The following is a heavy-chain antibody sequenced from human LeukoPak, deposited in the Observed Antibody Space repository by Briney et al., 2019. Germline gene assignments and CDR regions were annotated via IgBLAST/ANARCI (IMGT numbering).Heavy chain of an antibody. CDR1: GGSISSYY. CDR2: IYYSGST. Sequence: SETLFLTCTVSGGSISSYYWSWIRQPPGKGLEWIGYIYYSGSTNYNPSLKSRVTISVDTSKNQFSLKLSSVTAADTAVYYCARQAGLYYFDYWGQGTLVTVSS. V-gene: IGHV4-59*08. J-gene: IGHJ4*02. CDR3: ARQAGLYYFDY.